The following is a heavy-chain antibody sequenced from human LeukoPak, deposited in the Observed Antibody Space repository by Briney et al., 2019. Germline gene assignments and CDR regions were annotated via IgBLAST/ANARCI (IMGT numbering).Heavy chain of an antibody. D-gene: IGHD2-15*01. Sequence: PSGSLSLSCAASGFTFSCYTMNWVRQAPGKGLEWVSSISSNGAYIYYADSMEGRFTSSRDNDKNSLSLQMDTLRAEDTAIYYCAREGGRGSSNLDYFDYWGQGMLVTVSS. CDR1: GFTFSCYT. CDR2: ISSNGAYI. J-gene: IGHJ4*02. CDR3: AREGGRGSSNLDYFDY. V-gene: IGHV3-21*01.